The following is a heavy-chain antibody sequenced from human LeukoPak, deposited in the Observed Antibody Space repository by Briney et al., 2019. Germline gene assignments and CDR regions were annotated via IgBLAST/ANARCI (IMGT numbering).Heavy chain of an antibody. V-gene: IGHV4-4*07. CDR1: GASISSHY. Sequence: SETLSLTCNVSGASISSHYWNWIRQPAGKGLEWIGRIYNTGSANYNPSLKSRVTMSLDTSRNQISLKLTSVTAADTAVYYCARRAYYDILGAFDIWGQGTMVTVSS. J-gene: IGHJ3*02. CDR2: IYNTGSA. D-gene: IGHD3-9*01. CDR3: ARRAYYDILGAFDI.